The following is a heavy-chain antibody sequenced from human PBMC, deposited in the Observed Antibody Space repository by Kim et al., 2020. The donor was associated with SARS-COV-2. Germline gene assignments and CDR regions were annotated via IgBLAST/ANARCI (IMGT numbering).Heavy chain of an antibody. D-gene: IGHD1-26*01. Sequence: ADSVKGRFTISRDNAKNSLYLTMNSLRAEDTAVYYCAREGSGSYSFYFDYWGQGTLVTVSS. CDR3: AREGSGSYSFYFDY. J-gene: IGHJ4*02. V-gene: IGHV3-11*05.